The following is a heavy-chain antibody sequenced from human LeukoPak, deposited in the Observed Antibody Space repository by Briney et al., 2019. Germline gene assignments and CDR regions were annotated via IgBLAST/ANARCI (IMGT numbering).Heavy chain of an antibody. CDR2: ISSSSSTI. CDR1: GFTFSSYR. D-gene: IGHD1-26*01. V-gene: IGHV3-48*01. Sequence: GSLRLSCAASGFTFSSYRMNWVRQAPGKGLEWVSYISSSSSTIYYADSVKGRFTISRDNAKNSLYLQMNSLRAEDTAVYYCARASLYSGSQNFDYWGQGTLVTASS. CDR3: ARASLYSGSQNFDY. J-gene: IGHJ4*02.